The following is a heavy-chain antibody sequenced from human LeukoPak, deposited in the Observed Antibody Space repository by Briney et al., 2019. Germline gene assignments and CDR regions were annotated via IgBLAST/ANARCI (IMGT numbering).Heavy chain of an antibody. CDR1: GGTFSSYA. D-gene: IGHD3-10*01. CDR2: IIPIFGTA. CDR3: ARDRGATYYYYYYMDV. V-gene: IGHV1-69*06. Sequence: SVKVSCKASGGTFSSYAISWVRQAPGQGLEWMGGIIPIFGTANYAQKFQGRVTITADKSTSTAYMELSSLRSEDTAVYYCARDRGATYYYYYYMDVWGKGTTVTVSS. J-gene: IGHJ6*03.